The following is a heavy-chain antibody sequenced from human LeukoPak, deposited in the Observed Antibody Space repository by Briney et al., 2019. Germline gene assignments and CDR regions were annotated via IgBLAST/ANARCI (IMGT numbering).Heavy chain of an antibody. D-gene: IGHD3-3*01. V-gene: IGHV3-64*01. Sequence: GGSLRLSRTASGFTFSDYAVSWVRQAPGKGLEYVSAISSNGGSTYYANSVKGRFTISRDNSKNTLYLQMGSLRAEDMAVYYCAKVKSYHFLTAIDHWGQGALVTVTS. J-gene: IGHJ4*02. CDR1: GFTFSDYA. CDR3: AKVKSYHFLTAIDH. CDR2: ISSNGGST.